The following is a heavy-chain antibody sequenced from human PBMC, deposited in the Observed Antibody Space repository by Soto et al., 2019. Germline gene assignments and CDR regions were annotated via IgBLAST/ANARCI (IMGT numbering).Heavy chain of an antibody. Sequence: QVQLQQWGAGLLKPSETLSLTCAVSGGSFSGHYWSWIRQPPGKGLEWIGELNHSGSTNYNPSLKSRVTKSVNTSKTQSPLKLSSVTAADTAVYFCARVGALGSSSCFDSWAQGTLVTVSS. V-gene: IGHV4-34*01. CDR2: LNHSGST. CDR3: ARVGALGSSSCFDS. CDR1: GGSFSGHY. D-gene: IGHD6-13*01. J-gene: IGHJ4*02.